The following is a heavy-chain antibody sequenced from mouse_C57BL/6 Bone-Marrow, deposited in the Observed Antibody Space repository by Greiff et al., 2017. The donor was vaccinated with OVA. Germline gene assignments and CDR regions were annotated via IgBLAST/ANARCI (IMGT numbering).Heavy chain of an antibody. Sequence: VQLQQSGPELVKPGASVKIPCKASGYTFTDYNMDWVKQSHGKSLEWIGDINPNNGGTIYNQKFKGKATLTVDKSSSTAYMELRSLTSEDTAVYYCARKGGMGWYFDVWGTGTTVTVSS. CDR3: ARKGGMGWYFDV. V-gene: IGHV1-18*01. J-gene: IGHJ1*03. CDR1: GYTFTDYN. CDR2: INPNNGGT.